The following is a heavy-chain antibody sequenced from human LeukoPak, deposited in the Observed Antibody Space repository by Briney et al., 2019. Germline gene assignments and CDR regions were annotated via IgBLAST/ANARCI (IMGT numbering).Heavy chain of an antibody. J-gene: IGHJ4*02. D-gene: IGHD3-3*01. CDR3: ARDLFWSGYYGYYFDY. V-gene: IGHV3-30*03. Sequence: GGSLRLSCAASGFTFSSFGMHWVRQAPGKGLQWVAVISYDGTYKHYADSVKGRFNISRDNSQNTLYLQMNSLRAEDTAVYYCARDLFWSGYYGYYFDYWGQGTLVTVSS. CDR1: GFTFSSFG. CDR2: ISYDGTYK.